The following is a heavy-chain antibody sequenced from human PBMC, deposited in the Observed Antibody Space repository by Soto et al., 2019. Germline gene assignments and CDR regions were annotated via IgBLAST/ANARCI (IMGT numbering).Heavy chain of an antibody. Sequence: QVQLVQSGAEVKKPGASVKISCKASGYTFTNYYVQWVRQDPGQGLEWMGVIHPDGGHTTYSQNFQDTVTMTRDTFTRTIYTELSRLRSEDTALYYCARGDNDYWGQGTLVPVSS. CDR3: ARGDNDY. CDR1: GYTFTNYY. J-gene: IGHJ4*02. CDR2: IHPDGGHT. V-gene: IGHV1-46*01.